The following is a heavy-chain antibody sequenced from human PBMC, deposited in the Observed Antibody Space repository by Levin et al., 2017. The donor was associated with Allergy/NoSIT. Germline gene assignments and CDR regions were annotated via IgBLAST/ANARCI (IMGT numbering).Heavy chain of an antibody. J-gene: IGHJ5*02. D-gene: IGHD3-16*01. CDR1: GGSISSSSYY. CDR2: IYYSGST. CDR3: ASLGGGLRESDP. Sequence: PSETLSLTCTVSGGSISSSSYYWGWIRQPPGKGLEWIGSIYYSGSTYYNPSLKSRVTISVDTSKNQFSLKLSSVTAADTAVYYCASLGGGLRESDPWGQGTLVTVSS. V-gene: IGHV4-39*01.